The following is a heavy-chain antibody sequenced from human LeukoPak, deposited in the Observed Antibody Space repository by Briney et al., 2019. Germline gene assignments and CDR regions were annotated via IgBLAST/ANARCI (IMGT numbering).Heavy chain of an antibody. Sequence: AAVKVSCKASGYTFSSYYMHWVRQAPGQGLEWVGLINPTGDSTNYAQNFRGRVTMTRDTSTSTVYMDLSSLRSEDTAVYYCARVSSNPYSFDYWGQGTLVTVSS. D-gene: IGHD4-11*01. CDR1: GYTFSSYY. CDR3: ARVSSNPYSFDY. V-gene: IGHV1-46*01. J-gene: IGHJ4*02. CDR2: INPTGDST.